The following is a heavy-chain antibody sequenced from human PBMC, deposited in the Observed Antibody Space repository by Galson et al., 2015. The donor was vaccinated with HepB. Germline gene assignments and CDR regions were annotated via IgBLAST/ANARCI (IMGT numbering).Heavy chain of an antibody. CDR2: ILQDGSKK. CDR1: GFRFSSNA. V-gene: IGHV3-30-3*01. J-gene: IGHJ4*02. CDR3: ARDGLVYSRPGKFDY. Sequence: SLRLSCAASGFRFSSNAMHWVRQAPGKGPEWVAVILQDGSKKNCADSVKGRFTISRDNSKNTLYLQMDSLRDEDTAVYYCARDGLVYSRPGKFDYWGQGALVTVSS. D-gene: IGHD2-15*01.